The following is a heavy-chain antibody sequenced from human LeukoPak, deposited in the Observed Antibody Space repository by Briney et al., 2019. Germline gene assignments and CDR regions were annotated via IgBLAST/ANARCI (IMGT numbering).Heavy chain of an antibody. CDR2: ISAHNDDT. Sequence: ASLKVSCKASGYTFIRYGITWVRQAPGQGLERMGWISAHNDDTNYAQKFQVRVTITEYTSTDTAYMELSRLRSEDTAVYYCATDGGYSYGRSGYYFDYWGQGTLVTVSS. CDR1: GYTFIRYG. J-gene: IGHJ4*02. V-gene: IGHV1-18*01. CDR3: ATDGGYSYGRSGYYFDY. D-gene: IGHD5-18*01.